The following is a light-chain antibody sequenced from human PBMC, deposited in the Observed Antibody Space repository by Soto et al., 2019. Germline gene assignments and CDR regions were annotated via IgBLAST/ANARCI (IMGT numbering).Light chain of an antibody. J-gene: IGLJ2*01. CDR1: SSEVGGYNY. CDR3: RSYSGSSTLV. Sequence: QSALTQPPSVSGSPGQSVTISCTGTSSEVGGYNYVSWYQQHPGKAPKLMIYDVSNRPSGVSNRFSGSKSGNTASLTISGLQAEEEADYYCRSYSGSSTLVFGGGTKLAVL. CDR2: DVS. V-gene: IGLV2-11*01.